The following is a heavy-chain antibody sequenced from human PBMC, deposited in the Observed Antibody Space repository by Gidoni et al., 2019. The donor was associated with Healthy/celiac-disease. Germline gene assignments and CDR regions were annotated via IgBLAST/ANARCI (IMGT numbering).Heavy chain of an antibody. CDR1: GGSFSGYY. CDR2: INHSGST. CDR3: ARVRSSAYYYDSSGYYRRYFDY. V-gene: IGHV4-34*01. Sequence: QVQLQQWGAGLLKPSETLSLTCAVYGGSFSGYYWSWIRQPPGKGLEWIGEINHSGSTNYNPSLKSRVTISVDTSKNQFSLKLSSVTAADTAVYYCARVRSSAYYYDSSGYYRRYFDYWGQGTLVTVSS. J-gene: IGHJ4*02. D-gene: IGHD3-22*01.